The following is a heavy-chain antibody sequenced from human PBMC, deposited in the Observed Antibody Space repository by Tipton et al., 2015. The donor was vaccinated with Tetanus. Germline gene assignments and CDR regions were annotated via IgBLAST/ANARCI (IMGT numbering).Heavy chain of an antibody. CDR3: ARAHCTDGVCNFVF. Sequence: QLVQSGGEVKKPGESLKISCKGSVYIFNNYWTGWVRQKPGKGLEWMGIIYPGDSDTRYSPSFQGQVTISVVKSINTAFLQWSSLKASDTSLFYGARAHCTDGVCNFVFWGQGALVPVAS. CDR2: IYPGDSDT. V-gene: IGHV5-51*01. J-gene: IGHJ4*02. CDR1: VYIFNNYW. D-gene: IGHD2-8*01.